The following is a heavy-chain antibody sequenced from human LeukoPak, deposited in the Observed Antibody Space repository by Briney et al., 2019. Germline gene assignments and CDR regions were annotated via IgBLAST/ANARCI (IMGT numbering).Heavy chain of an antibody. CDR1: GGTFSSYA. D-gene: IGHD2-2*01. Sequence: SVKLSCKASGGTFSSYAISWMRQAPGQGLEWMGVIIPIFGTANYAQKFQGRVSITTDESTSTAYMELSSLRSEDTAVYYCARAPPHCSSTSCPVYGAFGIWGQGTMVTVSS. CDR2: IIPIFGTA. CDR3: ARAPPHCSSTSCPVYGAFGI. J-gene: IGHJ3*02. V-gene: IGHV1-69*05.